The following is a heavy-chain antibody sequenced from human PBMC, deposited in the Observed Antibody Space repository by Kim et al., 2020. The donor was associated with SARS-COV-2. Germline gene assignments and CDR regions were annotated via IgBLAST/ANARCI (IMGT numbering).Heavy chain of an antibody. J-gene: IGHJ6*02. CDR3: GCCYGLRGYYYYGMDV. D-gene: IGHD2-2*01. Sequence: SVKVSCKASGGTFSSYAISWVRQAPGQGLEWMGGIIPIFGTANYAQKFQGRVTITADESTSTAYMELSSLRSEDTAVYYCGCCYGLRGYYYYGMDVWGQGTTVTVSS. V-gene: IGHV1-69*13. CDR2: IIPIFGTA. CDR1: GGTFSSYA.